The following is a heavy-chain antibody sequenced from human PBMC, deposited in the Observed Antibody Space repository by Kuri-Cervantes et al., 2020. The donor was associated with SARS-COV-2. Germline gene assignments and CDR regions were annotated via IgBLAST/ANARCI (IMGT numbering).Heavy chain of an antibody. CDR1: GFTFSSYA. D-gene: IGHD5-12*01. V-gene: IGHV3-30-3*01. CDR3: ARLLPIVATTNYCDY. CDR2: ISYDGSNK. J-gene: IGHJ4*02. Sequence: GESLKISCAASGFTFSSYAMHWVRQAPGKGLEWVAVISYDGSNKYYADSVKGRFTISRDNSKNTLYLQMNSLRAEDTAVYYCARLLPIVATTNYCDYWGQGTLVTVSS.